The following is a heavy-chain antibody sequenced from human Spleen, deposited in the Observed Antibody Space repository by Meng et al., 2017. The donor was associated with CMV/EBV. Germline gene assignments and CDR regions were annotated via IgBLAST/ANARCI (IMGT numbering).Heavy chain of an antibody. CDR3: ASAGGITREIHY. V-gene: IGHV1-2*02. D-gene: IGHD3-10*01. Sequence: ASVKVSCKASGYTFTGYYMHWVRQAPGQGLEWMGWINPNSGGTNYAQKFQGRVTMTRDTSTSTVYMELSSLRSGDTAVYYCASAGGITREIHYWGQGTLVTVSS. CDR1: GYTFTGYY. J-gene: IGHJ4*02. CDR2: INPNSGGT.